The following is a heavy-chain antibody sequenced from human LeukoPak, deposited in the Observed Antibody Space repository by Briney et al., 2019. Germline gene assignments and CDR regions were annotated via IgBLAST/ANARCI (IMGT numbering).Heavy chain of an antibody. V-gene: IGHV4-39*01. CDR1: GDSISSSSYY. J-gene: IGHJ4*02. CDR2: IYYSGTT. D-gene: IGHD2-2*01. CDR3: ARSTNKRPDCSSTSCYAFDY. Sequence: SETLSLTCTVSGDSISSSSYYWGWIRQPPGKGLEWIGTIYYSGTTYYNPSLKSRVTISVDTSKNQFSLKLTSVTAADTAVYYCARSTNKRPDCSSTSCYAFDYWGQGTLVTVSS.